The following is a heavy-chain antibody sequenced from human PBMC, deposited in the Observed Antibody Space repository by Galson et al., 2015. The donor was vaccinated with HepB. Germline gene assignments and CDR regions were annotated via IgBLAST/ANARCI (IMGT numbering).Heavy chain of an antibody. V-gene: IGHV3-21*04. CDR3: ARAAQAAAGPRGLNWFDP. D-gene: IGHD6-13*01. CDR2: ISSSSSYI. Sequence: SLRLSCAASGFTFSSYSMNWVRQAPGKGLEWVSSISSSSSYIYYADSVKGRFTISRDNAKNSLYLQMNSLRAEDTAAYYCARAAQAAAGPRGLNWFDPWGQGTLVTVSS. CDR1: GFTFSSYS. J-gene: IGHJ5*02.